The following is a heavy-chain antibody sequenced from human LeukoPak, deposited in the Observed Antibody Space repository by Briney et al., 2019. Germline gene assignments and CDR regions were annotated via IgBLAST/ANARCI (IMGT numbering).Heavy chain of an antibody. D-gene: IGHD3-3*02. CDR3: ARHPFIYPVDY. CDR1: GGPISPHF. V-gene: IGHV4-59*08. CDR2: VYYNGST. Sequence: PSETLSLTCTVSGGPISPHFWSWSRQPPGKVPEWIGFVYYNGSTQYTPSLKTRVTMSVDTSKNQLSLILTSVTAADTAVYYCARHPFIYPVDYWGRESWSPSLQ. J-gene: IGHJ4*02.